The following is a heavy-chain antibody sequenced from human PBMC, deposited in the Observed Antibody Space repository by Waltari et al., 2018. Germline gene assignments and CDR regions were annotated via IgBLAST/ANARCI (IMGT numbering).Heavy chain of an antibody. Sequence: QVQLQQWGAGLLKSSETLSLTCAATGVSFCGSYWSCIRQPPGMGLGWIGDVIHSRSTIYNPSLKSRVNISVDTAKNQFSLKLNSVTAADTGVYFCARGRLIWFGDLAGWWFDPWGQGTLVIVSS. J-gene: IGHJ5*02. V-gene: IGHV4-34*01. D-gene: IGHD3-10*01. CDR2: VIHSRST. CDR3: ARGRLIWFGDLAGWWFDP. CDR1: GVSFCGSY.